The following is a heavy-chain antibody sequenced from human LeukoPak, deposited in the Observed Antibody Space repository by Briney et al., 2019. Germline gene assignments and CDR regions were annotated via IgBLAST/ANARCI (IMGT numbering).Heavy chain of an antibody. V-gene: IGHV4-34*01. CDR3: ARRGRYYDYVWGSYRPPPFDY. CDR2: INHSGST. J-gene: IGHJ4*02. D-gene: IGHD3-16*02. Sequence: PSETLSLTCAVYGGSFSGYYWSRIRQPPGKGLEWIGEINHSGSTNYNPSLKSRVTISIDTSKNQFSLKLSSVTAADTAVYYCARRGRYYDYVWGSYRPPPFDYWGQGTLVTVSS. CDR1: GGSFSGYY.